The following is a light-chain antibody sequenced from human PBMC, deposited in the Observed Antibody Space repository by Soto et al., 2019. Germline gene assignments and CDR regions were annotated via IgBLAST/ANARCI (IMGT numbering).Light chain of an antibody. CDR3: QSYDSRLSGYV. Sequence: QSVLTQPPSVSGAPGQRVTISCTGSSSNIGAGYDVHWYQQLPGTAPKLLIYGNSNRPSGVPDRFSGSKSGTSASLAITGLQDEAEADYYCQSYDSRLSGYVFGTGTKLTVL. V-gene: IGLV1-40*01. CDR2: GNS. J-gene: IGLJ1*01. CDR1: SSNIGAGYD.